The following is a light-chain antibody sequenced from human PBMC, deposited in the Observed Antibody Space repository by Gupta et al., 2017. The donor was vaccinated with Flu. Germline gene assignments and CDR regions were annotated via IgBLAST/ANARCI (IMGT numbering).Light chain of an antibody. CDR1: SGNIASNF. CDR2: ENR. Sequence: VTISCTRSSGNIASNFVQWYQQRPGSSPTTVIYENRQRPSGVPDRFSGSIDSSSNSASLTISGLKTEDEADYYCQSYDASNHAVFGGGSQLTVL. V-gene: IGLV6-57*01. J-gene: IGLJ7*01. CDR3: QSYDASNHAV.